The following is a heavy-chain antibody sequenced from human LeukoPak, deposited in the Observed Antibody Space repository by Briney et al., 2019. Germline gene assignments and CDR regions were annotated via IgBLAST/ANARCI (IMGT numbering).Heavy chain of an antibody. CDR1: GGSISSYY. J-gene: IGHJ3*02. CDR2: IYTSGST. CDR3: ARIYYYGSSAYLDI. D-gene: IGHD3-22*01. V-gene: IGHV4-4*07. Sequence: SETLSLTCTVSGGSISSYYWSWIRQPAGKGLEWIGRIYTSGSTNYNPSLKSRVTISVDKSKNQFSLKLSSVTAADTAVYYCARIYYYGSSAYLDIWGRGTMVTVSS.